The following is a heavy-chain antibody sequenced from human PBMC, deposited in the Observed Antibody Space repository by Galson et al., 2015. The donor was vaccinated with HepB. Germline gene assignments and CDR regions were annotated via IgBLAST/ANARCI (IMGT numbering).Heavy chain of an antibody. D-gene: IGHD5-24*01. Sequence: SLRLSCAASGFTFSSYAMHWVRQAPGKGLEWVAVISYDGSNKYYADSVKGRFTISRDNSKNTLYLQMNSLRAEDTAVYYCARDRFALQLGIFAFDIWGQGTMVTVSS. CDR3: ARDRFALQLGIFAFDI. V-gene: IGHV3-30*04. CDR1: GFTFSSYA. J-gene: IGHJ3*02. CDR2: ISYDGSNK.